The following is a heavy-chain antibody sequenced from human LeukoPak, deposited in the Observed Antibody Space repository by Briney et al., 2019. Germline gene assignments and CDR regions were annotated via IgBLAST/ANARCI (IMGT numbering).Heavy chain of an antibody. CDR2: IIPIFGTA. D-gene: IGHD3-22*01. Sequence: GASVKVSCKASGYIFTNYYIQWVRQAPGQGLEWMGGIIPIFGTANYAQKFQGRVTITADESTSTAYMELSSLRSEDTAVYYCARWNYYDSSGYYQEYFQHWGQGTLVTVSS. CDR1: GYIFTNYY. CDR3: ARWNYYDSSGYYQEYFQH. J-gene: IGHJ1*01. V-gene: IGHV1-69*13.